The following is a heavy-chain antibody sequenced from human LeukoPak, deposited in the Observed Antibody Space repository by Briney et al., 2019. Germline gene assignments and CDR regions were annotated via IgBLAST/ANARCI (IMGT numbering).Heavy chain of an antibody. Sequence: GGSLRLSCAASGFTFSDHYMHWVRQAPGKGLEWVGRIRRKPNDYSTDYDASVKGRFTISRDDSKNSLYLQMSSLKTEDTAVYFCARTNIFTGYYSLDYWGQGALVTVYS. CDR1: GFTFSDHY. CDR2: IRRKPNDYST. V-gene: IGHV3-72*01. D-gene: IGHD3-9*01. J-gene: IGHJ4*02. CDR3: ARTNIFTGYYSLDY.